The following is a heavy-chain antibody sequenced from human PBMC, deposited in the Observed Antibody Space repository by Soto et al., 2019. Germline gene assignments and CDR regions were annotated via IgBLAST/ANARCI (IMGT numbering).Heavy chain of an antibody. CDR1: GFTFSSYA. D-gene: IGHD3-10*01. Sequence: GHLVESGGGVAQPGRSLRLSCAASGFTFSSYAMHWVRQTPGQGLEWVAVISYDGSNKYYADSVKGRFTISRDNSNGTVYLQMNSLRTEDTAVYFCARVLRIRGGRYYYGMDVWGQGTTVTVSS. CDR2: ISYDGSNK. CDR3: ARVLRIRGGRYYYGMDV. J-gene: IGHJ6*02. V-gene: IGHV3-30-3*01.